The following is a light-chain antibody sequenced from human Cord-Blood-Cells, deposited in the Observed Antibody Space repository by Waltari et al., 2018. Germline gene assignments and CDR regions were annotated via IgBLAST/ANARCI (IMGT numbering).Light chain of an antibody. CDR1: RSDVGGYHY. CDR3: SSYTSSSNWV. J-gene: IGLJ3*02. V-gene: IGLV2-14*01. CDR2: DVS. Sequence: QSAMTQPASVSGSPGQSITIPCTGTRSDVGGYHYVSWYQQHPGKAPKLMIYDVSNRPSGVSNRFSGSKSGNTASLTISGLQAEDEADYYCSSYTSSSNWVFGGGTKLTVL.